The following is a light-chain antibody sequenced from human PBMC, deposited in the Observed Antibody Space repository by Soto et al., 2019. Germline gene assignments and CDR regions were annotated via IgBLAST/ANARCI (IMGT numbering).Light chain of an antibody. CDR1: SSNIGSNT. J-gene: IGLJ2*01. Sequence: QSVLTQPPSASGTPGQRVTISCSGSSSNIGSNTVDWYQLLPGTAPKLLIYSSNQRPSGVPDRFSGSKSGTSASRAISGLQSEDEADYYCAAWDDSLNGHVVFGGGTKLTVL. V-gene: IGLV1-44*01. CDR3: AAWDDSLNGHVV. CDR2: SSN.